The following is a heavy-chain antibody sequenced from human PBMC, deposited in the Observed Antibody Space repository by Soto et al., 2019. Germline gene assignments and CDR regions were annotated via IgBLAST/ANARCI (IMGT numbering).Heavy chain of an antibody. CDR3: SRHETIVGAMPNCYDP. J-gene: IGHJ5*02. V-gene: IGHV5-10-1*01. CDR2: IDPSDSYT. Sequence: GESLKISCKGSGYRFTSYWISWVRQMPGKVLEWMGRIDPSDSYTYYSPSFQGHVTISADKSVSTAYLQWSSLKASETAIYYCSRHETIVGAMPNCYDPWGKGTLVTVSS. CDR1: GYRFTSYW. D-gene: IGHD1-26*01.